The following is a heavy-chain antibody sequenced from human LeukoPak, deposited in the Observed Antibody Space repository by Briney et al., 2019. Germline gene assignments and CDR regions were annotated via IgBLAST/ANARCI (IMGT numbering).Heavy chain of an antibody. J-gene: IGHJ4*02. Sequence: GGSLRLSCAASGFTLSDFGMHWVRQPPGKGLEWVTFMSYDGSNKQYVDSVKGRFTISRDNSKNTLYLQMNSLRAEDTAVYYCARPTYSGSYYWFDYWGQGTLVTVSS. D-gene: IGHD1-26*01. CDR2: MSYDGSNK. CDR1: GFTLSDFG. V-gene: IGHV3-30*03. CDR3: ARPTYSGSYYWFDY.